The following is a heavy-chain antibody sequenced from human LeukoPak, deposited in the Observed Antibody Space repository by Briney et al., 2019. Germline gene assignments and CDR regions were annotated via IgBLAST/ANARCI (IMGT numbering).Heavy chain of an antibody. V-gene: IGHV4-39*01. CDR3: ARRRQRMYSGSYYFDY. CDR1: GXSLTNYY. CDR2: XYYSGST. D-gene: IGHD1-26*01. Sequence: XETXXLTXXASGXSLTNYYWNWVRQPPGKGXXXXGGXYYSGSTYSNPSLKSRVTISVDTSKNQFSLKLSSVTAADTAVYYCARRRQRMYSGSYYFDYWGQGTLVTVSS. J-gene: IGHJ4*02.